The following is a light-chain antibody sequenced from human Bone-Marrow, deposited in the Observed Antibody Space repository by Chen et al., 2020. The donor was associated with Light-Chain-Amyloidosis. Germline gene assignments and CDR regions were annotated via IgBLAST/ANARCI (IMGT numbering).Light chain of an antibody. Sequence: QSALTQPASVSGSPGQSITISCTGTSSDVGGDNHVSWYQQHPDKAPKLMIYEVTNRPSWVPDRFSCSKSDNTASLTISALQTEDEADYFCSSYTITNTLVFGSGTRVTVL. CDR2: EVT. CDR1: SSDVGGDNH. CDR3: SSYTITNTLV. V-gene: IGLV2-14*01. J-gene: IGLJ1*01.